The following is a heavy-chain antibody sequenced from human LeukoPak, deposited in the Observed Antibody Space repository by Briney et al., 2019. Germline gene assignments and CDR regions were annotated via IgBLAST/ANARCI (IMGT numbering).Heavy chain of an antibody. D-gene: IGHD3-10*01. CDR2: ISWNSGSI. Sequence: GGSLRLSCAASGFTFDDYAMHWVRQAPGKGLEWVSGISWNSGSIGYADSVKGRFTISRDNAKNSLYLQMNSLRAEDTALYYCAKGSPDYYGSGSYPVGTWGQGTLVTVSS. CDR1: GFTFDDYA. J-gene: IGHJ4*02. CDR3: AKGSPDYYGSGSYPVGT. V-gene: IGHV3-9*01.